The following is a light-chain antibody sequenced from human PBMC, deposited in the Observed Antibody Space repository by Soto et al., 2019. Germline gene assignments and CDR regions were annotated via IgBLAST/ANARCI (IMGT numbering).Light chain of an antibody. V-gene: IGKV3-11*01. CDR3: QQRSTWPMIT. Sequence: EIVLTQSPATLSLSPGERATLSCRAGQSVSSYLAWYQQKPGQPPRLLIYDASSRATGIPARFSGSGSGTDFTLTISSLEPEDFAVYYCQQRSTWPMITVGQGTRLAIK. CDR2: DAS. CDR1: QSVSSY. J-gene: IGKJ5*01.